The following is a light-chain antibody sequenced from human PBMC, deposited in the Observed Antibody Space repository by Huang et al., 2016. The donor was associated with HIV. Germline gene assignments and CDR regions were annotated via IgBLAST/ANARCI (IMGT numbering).Light chain of an antibody. V-gene: IGKV1-8*01. CDR1: QDINNF. CDR3: QQYYGYRT. Sequence: AIRMTQSPSSLSASTGDRVNITCRASQDINNFLAWYQQKPGKAPNLLIYAASILETGVPSRFSGSGSGTEFNLSISCLQSEDFATYYCQQYYGYRTFGQGTQVEIK. CDR2: AAS. J-gene: IGKJ1*01.